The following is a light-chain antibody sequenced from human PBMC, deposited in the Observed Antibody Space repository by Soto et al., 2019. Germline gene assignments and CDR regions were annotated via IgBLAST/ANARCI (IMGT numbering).Light chain of an antibody. CDR2: EGS. CDR1: SSDVGSYNL. CDR3: CSYAGSSTVV. Sequence: QSALTQPASVSGSPGQSITISCTGTSSDVGSYNLVSRYQQHPGKAPKLMIYEGSKRPSGVSNRFSGSKSGNTASLTISGLQAEDEADYYCCSYAGSSTVVFGGGTQLTVL. J-gene: IGLJ2*01. V-gene: IGLV2-23*01.